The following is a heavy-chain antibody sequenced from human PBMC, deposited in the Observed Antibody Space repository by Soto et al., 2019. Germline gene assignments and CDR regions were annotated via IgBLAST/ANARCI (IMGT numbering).Heavy chain of an antibody. V-gene: IGHV3-48*02. J-gene: IGHJ4*02. CDR2: ISSSSSTI. CDR1: GFTFSIYS. Sequence: GGSLRLSCAASGFTFSIYSMNWVRQAPGKGLEWVSYISSSSSTIYYADSVKGRFTISRDNAKNSLYLQMNSLRDEDTAVYYCASRVVVAATLCDYWGQGTLVTVSS. CDR3: ASRVVVAATLCDY. D-gene: IGHD2-15*01.